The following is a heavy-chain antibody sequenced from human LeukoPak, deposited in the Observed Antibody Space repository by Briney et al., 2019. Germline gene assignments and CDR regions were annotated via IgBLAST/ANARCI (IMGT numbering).Heavy chain of an antibody. Sequence: ASVKVSCKASGYTFTSYGISWVRQAPGQGLEWMGWISAYNGNTNYAQKLQGRVTMTTDTSTSTAYMELRSLRSDGTAVYYCARVVTIFGVVITSFDYWGQGTLVTVSS. J-gene: IGHJ4*02. V-gene: IGHV1-18*01. D-gene: IGHD3-3*01. CDR1: GYTFTSYG. CDR2: ISAYNGNT. CDR3: ARVVTIFGVVITSFDY.